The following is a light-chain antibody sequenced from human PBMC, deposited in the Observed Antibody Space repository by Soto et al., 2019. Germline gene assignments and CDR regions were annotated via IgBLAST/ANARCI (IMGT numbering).Light chain of an antibody. Sequence: QSVLTQSASVSGSPGQSITISCPGTTTSLSSYRLVSWYQHHPGTAPRLIIYEGDRRPSGVSNRFSGSKSANTASLTTSGLQEEDEAEYYCCSSKDDGPVFGGGTKLTVL. CDR2: EGD. V-gene: IGLV2-23*01. CDR3: CSSKDDGPV. J-gene: IGLJ3*02. CDR1: TTSLSSYRL.